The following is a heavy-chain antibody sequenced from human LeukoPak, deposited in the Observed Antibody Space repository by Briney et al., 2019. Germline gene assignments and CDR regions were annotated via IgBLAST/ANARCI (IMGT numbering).Heavy chain of an antibody. V-gene: IGHV3-30*04. Sequence: PGGSLRLSCSASGFSFSAYAMHWVRRAPGKGLEWVAIISSVGHNKYYADSVKGRFTISRDNSNNTLYLQMNSLRPEDTAIYFCARENNPQGDAYNFLTWFFDLWGRGTLVTVSS. J-gene: IGHJ2*01. CDR1: GFSFSAYA. CDR3: ARENNPQGDAYNFLTWFFDL. D-gene: IGHD5-24*01. CDR2: ISSVGHNK.